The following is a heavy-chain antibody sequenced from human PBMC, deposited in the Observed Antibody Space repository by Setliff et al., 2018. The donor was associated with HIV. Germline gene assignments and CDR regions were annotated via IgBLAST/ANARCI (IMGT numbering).Heavy chain of an antibody. CDR2: VSYSGAT. CDR1: GGSSIANTFA. J-gene: IGHJ4*02. CDR3: ARGPPFAY. V-gene: IGHV4-39*07. Sequence: KPSETLSLTCSVSGGSSIANTFASTWIRQSPGKGLEYIGDVSYSGATMYTNYNPSLESRVTVSEDTSRHQFSLKLTSVTADDTGIYYCARGPPFAYWGQGRLVTSPQ.